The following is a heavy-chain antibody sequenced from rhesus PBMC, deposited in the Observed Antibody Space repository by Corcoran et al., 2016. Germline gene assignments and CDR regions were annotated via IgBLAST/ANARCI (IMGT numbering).Heavy chain of an antibody. D-gene: IGHD3-34*01. CDR3: GRQYWGDAPDY. V-gene: IGHV4-80*01. CDR1: GASISGNW. J-gene: IGHJ4*01. CDR2: INVTRGAT. Sequence: QVQLQESGPGLVKPSETLSLTCTVSGASISGNWWSWIGQPPGKGLEGIGEINVTRGATNYNPSLKSRVTISKDASKNQFSLKLNSVTAADTAVYYCGRQYWGDAPDYWGQGVLVTVSS.